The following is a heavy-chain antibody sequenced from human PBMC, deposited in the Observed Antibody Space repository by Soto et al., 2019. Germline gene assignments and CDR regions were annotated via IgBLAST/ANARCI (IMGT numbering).Heavy chain of an antibody. CDR3: AKIEMGWFAH. D-gene: IGHD2-8*01. CDR2: ISGSGGHT. V-gene: IGHV3-23*01. CDR1: GFSFFSYA. J-gene: IGHJ5*02. Sequence: VGSLRLSCTGSGFSFFSYAMSWVRQAPGKGLEWVSTISGSGGHTYYADSVKGRFVVSRDNDKNTVYLHMSSLTGEDTAVYFCAKIEMGWFAHWGQGTQVTVSS.